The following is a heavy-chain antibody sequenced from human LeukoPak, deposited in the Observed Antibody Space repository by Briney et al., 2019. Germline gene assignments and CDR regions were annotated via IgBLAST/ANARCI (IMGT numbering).Heavy chain of an antibody. V-gene: IGHV3-21*01. CDR1: GFTFSSYS. CDR2: ISSSSSYI. CDR3: ARVKRYYDSSGYYLAFFDY. Sequence: GGSLRLSCAAPGFTFSSYSMNWVRQAPGNGLEWVSSISSSSSYIYYADSVKGRFTNSRDNAKNSLYLQMNSLRAEDTAVYYCARVKRYYDSSGYYLAFFDYWGQGTLVTVSS. J-gene: IGHJ4*02. D-gene: IGHD3-22*01.